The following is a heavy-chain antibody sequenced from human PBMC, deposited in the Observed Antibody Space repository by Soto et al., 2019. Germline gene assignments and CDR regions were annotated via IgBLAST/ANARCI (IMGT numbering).Heavy chain of an antibody. CDR3: ARHLYTNANGNLFVDF. CDR1: GGSVSDKTYY. V-gene: IGHV4-61*03. J-gene: IGHJ4*02. Sequence: SEPLSLTCSVSGGSVSDKTYYWSWIRQPPGKRLEWIGYVYYSGTTKYNPSLQGQVSISADNSVATAYLHLSSLKPSDSAIYYCARHLYTNANGNLFVDFWGQGTPVTVSS. CDR2: VYYSGTT. D-gene: IGHD2-8*01.